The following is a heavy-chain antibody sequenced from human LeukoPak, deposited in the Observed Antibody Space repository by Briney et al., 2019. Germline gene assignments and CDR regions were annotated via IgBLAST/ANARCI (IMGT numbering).Heavy chain of an antibody. Sequence: SETLSLTCTVSGGFISSGGYYWSWIRQHPGKGLEWIGYIYYSGSNYYNPSLKSQLTISVDTSKNPFSLQLSSVTAADTAVYYCARVSPLYGSGSYYDPLFDYWGQGTLVTVSS. CDR2: IYYSGSN. CDR3: ARVSPLYGSGSYYDPLFDY. CDR1: GGFISSGGYY. D-gene: IGHD3-10*01. J-gene: IGHJ4*02. V-gene: IGHV4-31*01.